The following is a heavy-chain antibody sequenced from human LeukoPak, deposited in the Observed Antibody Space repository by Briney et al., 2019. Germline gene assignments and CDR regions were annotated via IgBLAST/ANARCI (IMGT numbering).Heavy chain of an antibody. D-gene: IGHD1-7*01. Sequence: ASLKVSCKVSGYTLTELSMHWVRQAPGKGLEWMGGFDPEDGETIYAQKFQCRVTMTDDTSTDTAYMELSSLRSEDTAVYYCATVNWNYRSFDYWGQGTLVTVSS. CDR2: FDPEDGET. J-gene: IGHJ4*02. CDR1: GYTLTELS. V-gene: IGHV1-24*01. CDR3: ATVNWNYRSFDY.